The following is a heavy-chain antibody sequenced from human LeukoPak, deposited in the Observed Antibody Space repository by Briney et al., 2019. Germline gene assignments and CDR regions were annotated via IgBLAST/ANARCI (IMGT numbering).Heavy chain of an antibody. CDR1: GGSISSSNW. J-gene: IGHJ5*02. CDR3: ARDGGDYHGSGSYYNWCYT. V-gene: IGHV4-4*02. Sequence: PSGTLSLTCAVSGGSISSSNWWNWVRQPPGKGLEWIAEIHHSGSTNYTPSLKSRVTISVDKSKNQFSLKLTSVTAADTAVYYCARDGGDYHGSGSYYNWCYTWRQGTQVGDPS. CDR2: IHHSGST. D-gene: IGHD3-10*01.